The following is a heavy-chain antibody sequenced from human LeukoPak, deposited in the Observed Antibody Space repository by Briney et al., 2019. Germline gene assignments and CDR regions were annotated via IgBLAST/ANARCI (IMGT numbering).Heavy chain of an antibody. Sequence: NPGGSLRLSCAASGFTFSTYVMNWFRQAPGKGLEWVSTISVGAVYIFYADSVKGRFTISRDDSNNALYLQMHSLRAEDTALYYCASGPPFLKYFEYWGQGTLVTVSS. CDR1: GFTFSTYV. D-gene: IGHD3-3*01. CDR2: ISVGAVYI. CDR3: ASGPPFLKYFEY. V-gene: IGHV3-23*01. J-gene: IGHJ4*02.